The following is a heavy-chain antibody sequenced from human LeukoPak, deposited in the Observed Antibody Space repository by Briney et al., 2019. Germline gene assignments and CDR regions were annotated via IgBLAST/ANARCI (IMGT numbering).Heavy chain of an antibody. Sequence: ASVKVSCKASGYTFTSYYMHWVRQAPGQGLEWMGIINPSGGSTSYAQKFQGRVTMTTDTSTSTAYMELRSLRSDDTAVYYCARDRGARWLPYYMDVWGKGTTVTISS. D-gene: IGHD3-22*01. J-gene: IGHJ6*03. V-gene: IGHV1-46*01. CDR2: INPSGGST. CDR3: ARDRGARWLPYYMDV. CDR1: GYTFTSYY.